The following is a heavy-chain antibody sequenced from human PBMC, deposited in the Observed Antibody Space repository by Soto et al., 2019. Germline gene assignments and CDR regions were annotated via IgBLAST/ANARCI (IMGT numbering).Heavy chain of an antibody. D-gene: IGHD3-10*01. CDR1: GASVSSSTGYY. J-gene: IGHJ4*02. CDR2: VYYSGNS. CDR3: AREHGTKGVIHY. V-gene: IGHV4-31*03. Sequence: PSETLSLTCTVSGASVSSSTGYYWTWIRRHPGKGLEWIGYVYYSGNSYSNPSLRNRVTISVDTSKHDFSLRLASVTDADTALYYCAREHGTKGVIHYWGQGTLVTVSS.